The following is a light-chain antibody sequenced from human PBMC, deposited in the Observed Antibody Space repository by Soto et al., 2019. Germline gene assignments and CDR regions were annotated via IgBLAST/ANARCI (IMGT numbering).Light chain of an antibody. CDR3: GTWDSSLAAAV. J-gene: IGLJ3*02. V-gene: IGLV1-51*02. CDR2: END. CDR1: TSNIGSYH. Sequence: QSVLTQPPSVSAAPGQKITISCSGTTSNIGSYHVSWYQQVPGTAPKLLIFENDKRPSGIPARFSGSKSGTSATLGITGLQTGDEADYFCGTWDSSLAAAVFGGGTQLTVL.